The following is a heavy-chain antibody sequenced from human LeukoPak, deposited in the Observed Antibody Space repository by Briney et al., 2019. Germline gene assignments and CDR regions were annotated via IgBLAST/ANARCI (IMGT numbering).Heavy chain of an antibody. CDR2: INHSGST. CDR1: GGSFSGYY. CDR3: ACPHYYDSSGYDY. Sequence: TSESLSLTCAVYGGSFSGYYWSWIRQPPGKGLGWIGEINHSGSTNYNPSLKSRVTISVDTSKNQFSLKLSSVTAADTAVYYCACPHYYDSSGYDYWGQGTLVTVSS. J-gene: IGHJ4*02. D-gene: IGHD3-22*01. V-gene: IGHV4-34*01.